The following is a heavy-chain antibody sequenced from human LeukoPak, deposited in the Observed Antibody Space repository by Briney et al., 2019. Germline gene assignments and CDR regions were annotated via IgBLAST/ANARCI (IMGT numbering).Heavy chain of an antibody. V-gene: IGHV4-39*01. CDR3: ARHKHLGVAPFDY. D-gene: IGHD3-16*01. CDR1: GDSISSRVHY. Sequence: PSETLSLTCSVSGDSISSRVHYWGWIRQPPGKGLEWIGSIHYSGYTYYNPSLKSRLTISLDMSNNHFSLELSSLTAADTAFYYCARHKHLGVAPFDYWGQGTLVPVSS. J-gene: IGHJ4*02. CDR2: IHYSGYT.